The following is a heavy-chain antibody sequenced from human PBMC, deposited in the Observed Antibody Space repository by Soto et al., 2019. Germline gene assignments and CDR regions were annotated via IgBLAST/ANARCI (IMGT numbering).Heavy chain of an antibody. CDR3: ARHGPDIVVVPAAIRTFYYYYGMDV. Sequence: QLQLQESGPGLVKPSETLSLTCTVSGGSISSSSYYWGWIRQPPGKGLEWIGSIYYSGSTYYNPSLKSRVTISVDTSKNQFSLKLSSVTAADTAVYYCARHGPDIVVVPAAIRTFYYYYGMDVWGQGTTVTVSS. J-gene: IGHJ6*02. D-gene: IGHD2-2*01. CDR2: IYYSGST. V-gene: IGHV4-39*01. CDR1: GGSISSSSYY.